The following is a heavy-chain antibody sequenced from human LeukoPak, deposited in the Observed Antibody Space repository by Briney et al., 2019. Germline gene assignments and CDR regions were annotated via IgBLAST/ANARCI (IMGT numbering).Heavy chain of an antibody. D-gene: IGHD4-17*01. Sequence: ASVKVSCKASGYTFTGYYMHWVRQAPGQGLEWTGWINPNSGGTNYAQKFQGRVTMTRDTSISTAYMELSRLRSDDTAVYYCASGVYGDYHYYYYYMDVWGKGTTVTVSS. CDR1: GYTFTGYY. V-gene: IGHV1-2*02. CDR3: ASGVYGDYHYYYYYMDV. J-gene: IGHJ6*03. CDR2: INPNSGGT.